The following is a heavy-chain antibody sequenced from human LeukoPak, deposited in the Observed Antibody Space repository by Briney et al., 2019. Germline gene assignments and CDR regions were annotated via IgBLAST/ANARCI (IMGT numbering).Heavy chain of an antibody. J-gene: IGHJ4*02. V-gene: IGHV3-23*01. D-gene: IGHD1-26*01. Sequence: PGGSLRLSCAASGFTFSSYAMSWVRQAPGKGLEWVSAISGSGGSAYYADSVKGRSTISRDNSKNTLYLQMNSLRAEDTAVYYCAKDREGAYYYFDYWGQGTLVTVSS. CDR1: GFTFSSYA. CDR2: ISGSGGSA. CDR3: AKDREGAYYYFDY.